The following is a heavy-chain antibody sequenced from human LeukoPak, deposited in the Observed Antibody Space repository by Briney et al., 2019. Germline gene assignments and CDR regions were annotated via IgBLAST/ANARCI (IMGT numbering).Heavy chain of an antibody. Sequence: HPGGSLRLSCAASGFTFSSYGMHWVRQAPGKGLEWVAVIWFDGSNKFYRDSVRGRFTISRDDSKNTLYLQMHSLRVEDTAVYYCTRESGEYRSEWYFDLWGRGTLVTVSS. CDR1: GFTFSSYG. V-gene: IGHV3-33*01. D-gene: IGHD6-19*01. CDR3: TRESGEYRSEWYFDL. J-gene: IGHJ2*01. CDR2: IWFDGSNK.